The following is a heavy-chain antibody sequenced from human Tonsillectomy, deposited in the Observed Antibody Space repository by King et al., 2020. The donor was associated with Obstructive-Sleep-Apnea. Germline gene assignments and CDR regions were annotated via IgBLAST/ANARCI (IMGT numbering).Heavy chain of an antibody. CDR2: ISYDGSNK. V-gene: IGHV3-30*04. D-gene: IGHD4-11*01. CDR1: GFIFSSYA. J-gene: IGHJ6*02. Sequence: VQLVESGGGVVQPGRSLRLSCAASGFIFSSYAMHWVRQAPGKGLEWVAVISYDGSNKYYADSVKGRFTISRDNSKNTLYLQMNSLRAEDTAVYYCARSKYYDMDVWGQGTTVTVSS. CDR3: ARSKYYDMDV.